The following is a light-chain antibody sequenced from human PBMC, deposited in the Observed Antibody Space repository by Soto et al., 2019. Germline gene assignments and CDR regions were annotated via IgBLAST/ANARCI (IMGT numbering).Light chain of an antibody. CDR2: GPS. CDR3: QQFGGSPPVT. V-gene: IGKV3-20*01. J-gene: IGKJ4*01. Sequence: EIVLTQSPGTLSLSPGERATLSCRASQSVKNNYLAWYQQKPGQPPKLLIFGPSSRATGIPQRFSGSGSGTDFTLTISRLEPEDFAVYYCQQFGGSPPVTFGGGTKVEIK. CDR1: QSVKNNY.